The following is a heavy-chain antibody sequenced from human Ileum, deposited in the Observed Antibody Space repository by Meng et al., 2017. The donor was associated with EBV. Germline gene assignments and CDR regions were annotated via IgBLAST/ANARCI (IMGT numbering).Heavy chain of an antibody. V-gene: IGHV4-39*07. CDR2: IYYSGST. CDR3: ARDYYYDSSPTPDY. D-gene: IGHD3-22*01. Sequence: QWPLRGSGPGLVKPSETLSLPWTVSGGSISSSSYYWGWIRQPPGKGLEWIGSIYYSGSTYYNPSLKSRVTISVDTSKNQFSLKLSSVTAADTAVYYCARDYYYDSSPTPDYWGQGTLVTVSS. CDR1: GGSISSSSYY. J-gene: IGHJ4*02.